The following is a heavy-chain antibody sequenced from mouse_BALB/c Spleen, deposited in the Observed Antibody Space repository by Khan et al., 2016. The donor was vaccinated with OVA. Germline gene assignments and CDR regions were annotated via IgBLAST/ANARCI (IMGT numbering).Heavy chain of an antibody. CDR2: INPSNGYT. CDR1: GYTFTSYT. J-gene: IGHJ3*01. V-gene: IGHV1-4*01. CDR3: VRDGAYHRNDGWFAY. D-gene: IGHD2-14*01. Sequence: LEESGAELARPGASVKMSCKASGYTFTSYTIHWIKERPGQGLEWIGNINPSNGYTNYNQKFKDKATLTTDKSSTTAYLQLSSLTSDDSAVYNSVRDGAYHRNDGWFAYWGQGTLVTVSA.